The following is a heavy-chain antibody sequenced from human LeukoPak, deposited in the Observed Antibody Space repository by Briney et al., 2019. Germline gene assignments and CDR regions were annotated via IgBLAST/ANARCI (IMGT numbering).Heavy chain of an antibody. D-gene: IGHD3-22*01. V-gene: IGHV3-73*01. CDR2: IRSKANSYAT. CDR3: TRHGDYYDSSGYYIDAFDI. Sequence: PGGSLRLSCAASGFTFSGSAMHWVRQASGKGLEWVGRIRSKANSYATASAASVKGRFTISRDDSKNTAYLQMNSLKTEDTAEYYCTRHGDYYDSSGYYIDAFDIWGQGTMVTVSS. CDR1: GFTFSGSA. J-gene: IGHJ3*02.